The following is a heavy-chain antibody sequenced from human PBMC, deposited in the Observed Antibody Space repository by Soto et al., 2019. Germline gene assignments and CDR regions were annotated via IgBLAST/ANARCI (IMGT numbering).Heavy chain of an antibody. V-gene: IGHV3-30*18. J-gene: IGHJ4*02. D-gene: IGHD3-3*01. CDR3: AKDQDVLRFLEWLSPFDY. CDR1: GFTFSSYG. Sequence: QVQLVESGGGVVQPGRSLRLSCAASGFTFSSYGMHWVRQAPGKGLEWVAVISYDGSNKYYADSVKGRFTSSRDNSKNTLYLQMNSLRAEDTAVYYCAKDQDVLRFLEWLSPFDYWGQGTLVTVSS. CDR2: ISYDGSNK.